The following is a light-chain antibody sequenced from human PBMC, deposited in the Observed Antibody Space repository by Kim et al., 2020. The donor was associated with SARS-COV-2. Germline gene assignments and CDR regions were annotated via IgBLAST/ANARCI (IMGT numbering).Light chain of an antibody. V-gene: IGLV2-14*03. Sequence: QSALTQPASVSGSPGQSITISCTGTSSDVGDYSYVSWYQQHPGKAPKLMIYAVSNRPSGVSNRFSGSKSGNTASPTISGLQAEDEADYYCSSYTSSSTLEGVFGGGTQLTVL. J-gene: IGLJ3*02. CDR3: SSYTSSSTLEGV. CDR2: AVS. CDR1: SSDVGDYSY.